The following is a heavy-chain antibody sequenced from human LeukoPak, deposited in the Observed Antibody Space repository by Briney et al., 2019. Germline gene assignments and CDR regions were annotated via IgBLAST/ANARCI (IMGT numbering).Heavy chain of an antibody. V-gene: IGHV1-2*02. J-gene: IGHJ4*02. CDR2: INPNTGGT. D-gene: IGHD1-1*01. CDR3: ARDDNFQFDS. CDR1: GYTFTAYY. Sequence: ASVKVSCKASGYTFTAYYMHWVRQAPGQGLEWMGWINPNTGGTNYAQKFQGRVTMTRATSISTAYMELSSLTSDDTAVYYCARDDNFQFDSWGQGTLVTVSS.